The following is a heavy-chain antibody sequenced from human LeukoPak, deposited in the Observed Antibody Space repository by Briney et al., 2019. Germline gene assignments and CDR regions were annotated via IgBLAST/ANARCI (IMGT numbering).Heavy chain of an antibody. J-gene: IGHJ4*02. CDR2: INHSGST. CDR1: GGSFSGYY. D-gene: IGHD3-3*01. CDR3: ARGARITIFGVVSKYYFDY. Sequence: PSETPSLTCAVYGGSFSGYYWSWIRQPPGKGLEWIGEINHSGSTNYNPSLKSRVTISVDTSKNQFSLKLSSVTAADTAVYYCARGARITIFGVVSKYYFDYWGQGTLVTVSS. V-gene: IGHV4-34*01.